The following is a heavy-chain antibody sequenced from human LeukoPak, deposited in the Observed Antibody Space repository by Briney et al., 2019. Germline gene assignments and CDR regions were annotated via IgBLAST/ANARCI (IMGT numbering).Heavy chain of an antibody. CDR3: ARDFAATPYYFDY. D-gene: IGHD6-25*01. CDR2: ISSSSSYI. J-gene: IGHJ4*02. CDR1: GFTFSSYS. Sequence: GGSLRLSCAASGFTFSSYSMNWVRQAPGKGLEWVSSISSSSSYIYYADSVKGRFTISRDNAKSSLYLQMNSLRAEDTAVYYCARDFAATPYYFDYWGQGTLVTVSA. V-gene: IGHV3-21*01.